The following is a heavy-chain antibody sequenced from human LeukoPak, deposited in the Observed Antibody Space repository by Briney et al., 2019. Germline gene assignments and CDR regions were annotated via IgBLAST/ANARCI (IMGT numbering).Heavy chain of an antibody. CDR3: ARATTEIGY. CDR1: GYSISSGYY. CDR2: FYHSGST. Sequence: PSETLSLTCTVSGYSISSGYYWGWIRQPPGKGLEWIGSFYHSGSTYYNPSLKSRVTISVDTSKHQFSLKLSSVTAADTAVYYCARATTEIGYWGQGTLVTVSS. J-gene: IGHJ4*02. V-gene: IGHV4-38-2*02. D-gene: IGHD4-17*01.